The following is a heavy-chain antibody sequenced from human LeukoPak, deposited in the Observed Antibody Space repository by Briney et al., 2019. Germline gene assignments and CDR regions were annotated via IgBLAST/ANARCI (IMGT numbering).Heavy chain of an antibody. J-gene: IGHJ4*02. V-gene: IGHV4-4*09. CDR3: ARLRGYDSSGYYSTYFDY. Sequence: NPSETLSLTCTVSGGPISSYYWSWIRQPPGKGLEWIGYIYTSGSTNYNPSLKSRVTISVDTSKNQFSLKLSSVTAADTAVYYCARLRGYDSSGYYSTYFDYWGQGTLVTVSS. CDR1: GGPISSYY. CDR2: IYTSGST. D-gene: IGHD3-22*01.